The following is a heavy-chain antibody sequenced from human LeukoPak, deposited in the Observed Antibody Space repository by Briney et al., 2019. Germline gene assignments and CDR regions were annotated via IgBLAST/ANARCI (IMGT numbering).Heavy chain of an antibody. CDR1: GFTFSSYW. CDR2: IKQDGSEK. V-gene: IGHV3-7*01. CDR3: ARGYTVHPDHDAFDI. Sequence: PGGSLRLSCAASGFTFSSYWMSWVRQAPGKGLEWVANIKQDGSEKYYVDSVKGRFTISRDNAKNSLYLQMNSLRAEDTAVYYCARGYTVHPDHDAFDIWGQGTMVTVSS. J-gene: IGHJ3*02. D-gene: IGHD4-17*01.